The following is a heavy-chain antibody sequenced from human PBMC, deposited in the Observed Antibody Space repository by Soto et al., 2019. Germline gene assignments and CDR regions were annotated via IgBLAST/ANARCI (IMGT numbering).Heavy chain of an antibody. CDR3: ARQKIPPVSTTVGTPGWFDP. CDR2: IYYSGST. Sequence: PSETLSLTCTVSGGSISSGGYYWSWIRQHPGKGLEWIGYIYYSGSTYYNPSLKSRVTISVDTSKNQFSLKLSSVTAADTAVYYCARQKIPPVSTTVGTPGWFDPWGQGTLVTVSS. V-gene: IGHV4-31*03. J-gene: IGHJ5*02. D-gene: IGHD4-17*01. CDR1: GGSISSGGYY.